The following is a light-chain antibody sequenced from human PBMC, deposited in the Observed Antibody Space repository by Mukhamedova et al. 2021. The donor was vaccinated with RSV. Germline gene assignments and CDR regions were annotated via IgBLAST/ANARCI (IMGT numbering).Light chain of an antibody. J-gene: IGLJ3*02. CDR2: DDS. CDR3: QVWERYWV. CDR1: NIGSKS. V-gene: IGLV3-21*02. Sequence: ANNIGSKSVHWYQQKPGQAPVLVVYDDSDRPSGIPERFSGSNSGNTATLTISRVEAGDEADYYCQVWERYWVFGGGTKLTVL.